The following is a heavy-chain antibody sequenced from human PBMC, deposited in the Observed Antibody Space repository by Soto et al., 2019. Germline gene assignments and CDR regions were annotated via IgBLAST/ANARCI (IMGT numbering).Heavy chain of an antibody. V-gene: IGHV4-34*01. J-gene: IGHJ4*02. CDR1: GESFSGNY. CDR2: INDSGST. D-gene: IGHD3-3*01. CDR3: VRGRQEYYDFWSGYFLDY. Sequence: PSETLSLTCAVSGESFSGNYWSWIRQPPGKGLNWIGEINDSGSTNYNPSLKSRVTISIDTSKNQFSLKLSSVTAADTTVYYCVRGRQEYYDFWSGYFLDYWGQGTLVTVSS.